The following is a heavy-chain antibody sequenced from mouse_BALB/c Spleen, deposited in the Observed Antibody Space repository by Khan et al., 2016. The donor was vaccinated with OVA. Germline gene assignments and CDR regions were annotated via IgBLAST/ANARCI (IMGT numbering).Heavy chain of an antibody. CDR2: VSTGGHYT. CDR3: ARLAYFYDSEGFAY. CDR1: GFTFSTYG. V-gene: IGHV5-6*01. Sequence: EVQRVESGGDVVKPGGSLKLSCAASGFTFSTYGMSWVRQTPDKRLEWVATVSTGGHYTYYPDTVKGRFTISRDNAKDTLYLQMSSLKSEDTARFYCARLAYFYDSEGFAYWGQGTLVTVSA. D-gene: IGHD1-1*01. J-gene: IGHJ3*01.